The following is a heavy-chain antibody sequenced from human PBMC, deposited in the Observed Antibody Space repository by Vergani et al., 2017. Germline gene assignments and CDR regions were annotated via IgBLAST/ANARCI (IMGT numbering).Heavy chain of an antibody. CDR2: ISWNSGSI. CDR1: GFTFDDYA. J-gene: IGHJ3*02. V-gene: IGHV3-9*01. D-gene: IGHD3-10*01. CDR3: ARKTGLWLSAFDI. Sequence: VQLVESGGGLVKPGGSLRLSCAASGFTFDDYAMHWVRQAPGKGLEWVSGISWNSGSIGYADSVKGRFTISRDNAKNSLYLQMNSLRAEDTALYYCARKTGLWLSAFDIWGQGTMVTVSS.